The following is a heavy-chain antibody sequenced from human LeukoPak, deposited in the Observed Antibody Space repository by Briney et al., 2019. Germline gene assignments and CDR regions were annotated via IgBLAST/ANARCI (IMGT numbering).Heavy chain of an antibody. J-gene: IGHJ4*02. CDR1: GYTFTGYY. Sequence: ASVKVSCKASGYTFTGYYMHWVRQAPGQGLEWMGWINPNSGGTNYAQKFQGRVTMTRDTSISTAYMELSRLRSDDTAVYYCARGNIAVPGTPYYFEYWGQGTLVTVSS. D-gene: IGHD6-19*01. CDR2: INPNSGGT. CDR3: ARGNIAVPGTPYYFEY. V-gene: IGHV1-2*02.